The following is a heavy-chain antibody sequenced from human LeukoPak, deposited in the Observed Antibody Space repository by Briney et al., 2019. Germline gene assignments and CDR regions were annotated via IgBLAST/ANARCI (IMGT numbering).Heavy chain of an antibody. J-gene: IGHJ3*02. Sequence: GASVKVSCKASGYTFTGYYMHWVRQAPGQGLEWMGWINPNGGGTNYAQKFQGRVTMTRDTSISTAYMELSRLRSDDTAVYYCARDPELGIGAFDIWGQGTMVTVSS. CDR1: GYTFTGYY. CDR3: ARDPELGIGAFDI. D-gene: IGHD7-27*01. CDR2: INPNGGGT. V-gene: IGHV1-2*02.